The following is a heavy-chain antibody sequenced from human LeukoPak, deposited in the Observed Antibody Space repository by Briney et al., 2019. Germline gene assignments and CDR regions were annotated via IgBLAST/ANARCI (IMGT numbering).Heavy chain of an antibody. V-gene: IGHV3-48*01. CDR1: GFTFSNYN. D-gene: IGHD1-7*01. J-gene: IGHJ4*02. CDR3: ARENFAGLFDS. CDR2: ISSRSSTI. Sequence: PGGSLRLSCVASGFTFSNYNMNWVRQAPGRGLECIAYISSRSSTIYYADSVKGRFTISRDNAKKSLFLQMNSLRADDTALYYCARENFAGLFDSWGQGTLVTVSS.